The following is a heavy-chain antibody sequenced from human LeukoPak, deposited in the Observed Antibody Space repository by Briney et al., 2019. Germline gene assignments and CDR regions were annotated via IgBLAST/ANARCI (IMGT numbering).Heavy chain of an antibody. D-gene: IGHD2-2*01. J-gene: IGHJ4*02. CDR3: AEELGYCSSTSCLIDY. V-gene: IGHV3-21*01. Sequence: GGSLRLSCAASGFTFSSYSMNWVRQAPGKGLEWVSSISSSSSYIYYADSVKGRFTISRDNAKNSLYLQMNSLRAEDTAVYYCAEELGYCSSTSCLIDYWGQGTLVTVSS. CDR1: GFTFSSYS. CDR2: ISSSSSYI.